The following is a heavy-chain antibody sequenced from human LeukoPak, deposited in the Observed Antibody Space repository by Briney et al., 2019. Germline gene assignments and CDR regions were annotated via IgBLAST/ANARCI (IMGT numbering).Heavy chain of an antibody. V-gene: IGHV4-59*08. CDR1: GGSISSYY. Sequence: SETLSLTCTVSGGSISSYYWSWIRQPPGKGLEWIGYIYYSGSTNYNPSLQSRVTISVDTSKNQVSLRLTSVTAADTAVYYCASHLRGTVVPWYNWFDPWGQGTLVTVSS. D-gene: IGHD2-2*01. J-gene: IGHJ5*02. CDR2: IYYSGST. CDR3: ASHLRGTVVPWYNWFDP.